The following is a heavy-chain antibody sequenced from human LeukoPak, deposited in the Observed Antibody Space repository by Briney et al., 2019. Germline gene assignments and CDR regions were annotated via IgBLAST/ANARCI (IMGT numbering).Heavy chain of an antibody. D-gene: IGHD2-2*01. V-gene: IGHV7-4-1*02. CDR2: INTNTGNP. J-gene: IGHJ4*02. CDR1: GYTFTSHA. Sequence: ASVKVSCKASGYTFTSHAMNWVRQAPGQGLEWMGWINTNTGNPTYAQGFTGRFVFSLDTSVSTAYLQISSLKPEDTAVYYCAKQGPGYCGSTSCYGVDYWGQGTLVTVSS. CDR3: AKQGPGYCGSTSCYGVDY.